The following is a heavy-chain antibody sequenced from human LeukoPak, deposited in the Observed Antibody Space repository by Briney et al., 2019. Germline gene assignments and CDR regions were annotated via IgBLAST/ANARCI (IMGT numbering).Heavy chain of an antibody. CDR3: ARDLLPPHFSVDY. Sequence: GASGKVSCKASGYTFTGYHMHWVRLAPGQGHGWMGWINPNSGGTTTDQRFQVRVTMTRETSISIVYMEVSKLSADDTAVYYCARDLLPPHFSVDYWGQGTLVAVSS. D-gene: IGHD1-26*01. J-gene: IGHJ4*02. CDR1: GYTFTGYH. V-gene: IGHV1-2*02. CDR2: INPNSGGT.